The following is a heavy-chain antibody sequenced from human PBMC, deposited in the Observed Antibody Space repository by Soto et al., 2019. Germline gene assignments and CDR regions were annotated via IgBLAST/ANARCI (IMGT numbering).Heavy chain of an antibody. CDR3: ARVRGCSGGSCYSRGKWFDP. D-gene: IGHD2-15*01. J-gene: IGHJ5*02. V-gene: IGHV4-30-2*01. CDR1: GGSISSGGYS. Sequence: SETLSLTCAVSGGSISSGGYSWSWIRQPPGKGLEWIGYIYHSGSTYYNPSPKSRVTISVDRSKNQFSLKLSSVTAADTAVYYCARVRGCSGGSCYSRGKWFDPWGQGTLVTVSS. CDR2: IYHSGST.